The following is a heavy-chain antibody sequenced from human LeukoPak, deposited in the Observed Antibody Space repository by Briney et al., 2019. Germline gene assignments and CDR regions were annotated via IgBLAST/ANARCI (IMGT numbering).Heavy chain of an antibody. CDR3: ARDQSVCGGDCYSPVDY. CDR2: TYYRSKWYN. J-gene: IGHJ4*02. Sequence: SQTLSLTCAISGDSVSGNSAAWNLIRQSPSRGLEWLGRTYYRSKWYNDYAVSVKSRITINPDTSKNQFSLQLNSVTPEDTAVYYCARDQSVCGGDCYSPVDYWGQGTLVTVSS. D-gene: IGHD2-21*02. CDR1: GDSVSGNSAA. V-gene: IGHV6-1*01.